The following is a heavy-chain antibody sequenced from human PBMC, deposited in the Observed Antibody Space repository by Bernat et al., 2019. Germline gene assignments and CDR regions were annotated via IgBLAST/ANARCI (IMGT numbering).Heavy chain of an antibody. Sequence: QVQLVESGGGVVQPGRSLRLSCAASGFTFSSYGMHWVRQAPGKGLEWVAVISYDGSNKYYADSVKGRFTISRDNSKNTLYLQMNSLRAEDTAVYYCARVEYSYGYGVFDYWGQGTLVTVSS. J-gene: IGHJ4*02. CDR2: ISYDGSNK. V-gene: IGHV3-30*03. CDR3: ARVEYSYGYGVFDY. CDR1: GFTFSSYG. D-gene: IGHD5-18*01.